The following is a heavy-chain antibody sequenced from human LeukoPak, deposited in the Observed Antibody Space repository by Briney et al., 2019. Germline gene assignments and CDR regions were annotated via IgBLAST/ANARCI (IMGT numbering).Heavy chain of an antibody. V-gene: IGHV4-34*01. J-gene: IGHJ4*02. CDR3: ARGAGYKPSLLWSGELFGEFDY. D-gene: IGHD3-10*01. CDR1: GGSFSGYY. Sequence: PSETLSLTCAVYGGSFSGYYWSWIRQPPGKGLEWIGEINHSGSTNYNPSLKSRVTISVDTSKNQFSLKLSSVTAADTAVYYCARGAGYKPSLLWSGELFGEFDYWGQGTLVTVSS. CDR2: INHSGST.